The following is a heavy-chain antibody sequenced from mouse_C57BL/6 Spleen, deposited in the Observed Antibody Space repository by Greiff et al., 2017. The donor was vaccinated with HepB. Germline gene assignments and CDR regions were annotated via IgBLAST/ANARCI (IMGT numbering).Heavy chain of an antibody. V-gene: IGHV5-17*01. CDR2: ISSGSSTI. CDR3: ARPIYDGYSMDY. Sequence: DVHLVESGGGLVKPGGSLKLSCAASGFTFSDYGMHWVRQAPEKGLEWVAYISSGSSTIYYADTVKGRFTISRDNAKNTLFLQMTSLRSEDTAMYYCARPIYDGYSMDYWGQGTSVTVSS. CDR1: GFTFSDYG. D-gene: IGHD2-3*01. J-gene: IGHJ4*01.